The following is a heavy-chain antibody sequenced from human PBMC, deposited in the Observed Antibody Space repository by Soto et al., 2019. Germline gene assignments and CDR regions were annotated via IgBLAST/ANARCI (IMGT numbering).Heavy chain of an antibody. D-gene: IGHD6-13*01. CDR3: AADVYIAAAGTDY. Sequence: SVKVSCKASGFTFTSSAVQWVRQARGQRLEWIGWIVVGSGNTNYAQKFQERVTITRDMSTSTAYMELSSLRSEDTAVYYCAADVYIAAAGTDYWGQGTLVTVSS. J-gene: IGHJ4*02. CDR2: IVVGSGNT. V-gene: IGHV1-58*01. CDR1: GFTFTSSA.